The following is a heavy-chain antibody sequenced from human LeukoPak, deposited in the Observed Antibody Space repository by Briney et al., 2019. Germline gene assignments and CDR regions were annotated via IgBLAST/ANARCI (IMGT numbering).Heavy chain of an antibody. CDR1: GGSISSGGYY. CDR2: VYYSGST. D-gene: IGHD2-2*01. J-gene: IGHJ3*02. CDR3: ARREWVPADAGDAFDI. Sequence: PSETLSLTCTVSGGSISSGGYYWSWIGQPPGKGLEWIGSVYYSGSTYYNPSLKSRVTISVDTSKNQFSLKLSSVTAADTAVYYCARREWVPADAGDAFDIWGQGTMVTVSS. V-gene: IGHV4-39*01.